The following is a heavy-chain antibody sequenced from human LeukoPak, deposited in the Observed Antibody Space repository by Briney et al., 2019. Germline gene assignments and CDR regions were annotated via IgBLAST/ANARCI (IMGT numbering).Heavy chain of an antibody. J-gene: IGHJ4*02. D-gene: IGHD3-16*01. V-gene: IGHV4-59*01. CDR2: IYSSGTT. Sequence: ESLSLSCAVSLGSISVYHWNSRPEPPGRGGGWIGYIYSSGTTNYTPSLKSRVTISVDATKNHSSMKLTSVTAANTAVYYSARLIGGAGPGTDYRGEGSLVTVSS. CDR1: LGSISVYH. CDR3: ARLIGGAGPGTDY.